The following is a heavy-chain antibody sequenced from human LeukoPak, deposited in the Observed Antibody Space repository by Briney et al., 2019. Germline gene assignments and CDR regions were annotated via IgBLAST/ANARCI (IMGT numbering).Heavy chain of an antibody. V-gene: IGHV4-34*01. D-gene: IGHD6-19*01. CDR3: ARDMVAVAGPYFNAFDI. Sequence: SETLSLTCAVYGGSFSGYYWSWIRQPPGKGLEWIGEINHSGSTNYNPSLKSRVTMSVDTSKNQFPLKLSSVTAADTAVYYCARDMVAVAGPYFNAFDIWGQGTMVTVSS. J-gene: IGHJ3*02. CDR2: INHSGST. CDR1: GGSFSGYY.